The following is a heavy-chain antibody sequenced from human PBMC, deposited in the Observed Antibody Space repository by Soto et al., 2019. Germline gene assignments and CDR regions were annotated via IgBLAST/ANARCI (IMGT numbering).Heavy chain of an antibody. CDR1: GFTFSDYA. V-gene: IGHV3-30-3*01. D-gene: IGHD3-10*01. Sequence: PGGSLRLSCAASGFTFSDYAMHWVRQAPGKGLEWVAVISYDGSNKYYADSVKGRFTISRDNSKNTLYLQMNSLRPEDTAVYHCAKGHYCSGGQGTPVPV. J-gene: IGHJ4*02. CDR3: AKGHYCS. CDR2: ISYDGSNK.